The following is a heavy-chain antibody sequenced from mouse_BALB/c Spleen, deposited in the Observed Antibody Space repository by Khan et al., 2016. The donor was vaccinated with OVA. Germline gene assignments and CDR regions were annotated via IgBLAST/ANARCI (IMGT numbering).Heavy chain of an antibody. D-gene: IGHD4-1*02. CDR1: GYSFTNYG. CDR2: INTYTGKP. V-gene: IGHV9-3-1*01. J-gene: IGHJ4*01. Sequence: QIQLVQSGPELKKPGETVKISCKASGYSFTNYGMNWVKQSPGKALKWMGWINTYTGKPTYADDFKGRFAFSLETSASTAYLQINNLKNDDTATXFCASPPNFSLPLDNWGQGTSVTVSS. CDR3: ASPPNFSLPLDN.